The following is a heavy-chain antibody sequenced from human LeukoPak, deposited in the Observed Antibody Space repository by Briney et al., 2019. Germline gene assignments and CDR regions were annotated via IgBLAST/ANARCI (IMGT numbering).Heavy chain of an antibody. CDR1: GYSISSGYY. D-gene: IGHD1-26*01. J-gene: IGHJ4*02. CDR2: IYHSGST. Sequence: SETLSLTCAVSGYSISSGYYWGWIRQPPGKGLEWIGTIYHSGSTYYNPSLKSRVTISVDTSKNQFSLKLSSVTAADTAVYYCARAGGCSGSYYEFDYWGQGTLVTVSS. CDR3: ARAGGCSGSYYEFDY. V-gene: IGHV4-38-2*01.